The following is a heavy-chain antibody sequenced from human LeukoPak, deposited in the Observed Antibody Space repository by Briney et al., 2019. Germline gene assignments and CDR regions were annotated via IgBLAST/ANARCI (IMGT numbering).Heavy chain of an antibody. CDR3: AKSDGYGLIDS. J-gene: IGHJ5*01. CDR1: GVSISSSNYY. D-gene: IGHD2-21*02. V-gene: IGHV4-39*01. Sequence: SETLSLTCIVSGVSISSSNYYWGWVRQPPGKGLEWIGNIYSSGSTYCNSSLKSRVTISIDTSNNQVSLKMSSMTAADTAVYYCAKSDGYGLIDSWGQGTLVTVSS. CDR2: IYSSGST.